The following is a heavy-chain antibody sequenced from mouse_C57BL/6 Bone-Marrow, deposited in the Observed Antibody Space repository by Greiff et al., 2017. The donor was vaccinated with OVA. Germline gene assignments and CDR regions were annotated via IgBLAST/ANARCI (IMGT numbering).Heavy chain of an antibody. J-gene: IGHJ4*01. V-gene: IGHV1-82*01. D-gene: IGHD1-2*01. Sequence: QVQLKESGPELVKPGASVKISCKASGYAFSSSWMNWVKQRPGTGLEWIGRIYPGDGDTNYNGKFKGKATLTADKSSSTAYMQLSSLTSEDSSVYFCARLLRPLYYYAMDYWGQGTSVTVSS. CDR1: GYAFSSSW. CDR2: IYPGDGDT. CDR3: ARLLRPLYYYAMDY.